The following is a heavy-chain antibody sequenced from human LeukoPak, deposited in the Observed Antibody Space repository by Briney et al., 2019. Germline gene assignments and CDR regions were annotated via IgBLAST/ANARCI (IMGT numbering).Heavy chain of an antibody. Sequence: PGGSLRLSCAASGFTFSSYGMHWVRQAPGKGLEWVAVISYDGSNKYYADSVKGRFTISRDNSKNTLYLQMNSLRAEDTAVYYCATYDIVVVVAERAFDYWGQGTLVTVSS. D-gene: IGHD2-15*01. CDR2: ISYDGSNK. CDR3: ATYDIVVVVAERAFDY. V-gene: IGHV3-30*03. CDR1: GFTFSSYG. J-gene: IGHJ4*02.